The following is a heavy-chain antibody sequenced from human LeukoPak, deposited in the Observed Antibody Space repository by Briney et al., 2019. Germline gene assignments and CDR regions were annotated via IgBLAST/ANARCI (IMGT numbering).Heavy chain of an antibody. Sequence: GGSLRLSCAASGFTFSSYWMHWVRQAPGKGLVWVSGINNDGSSTKYADSVKGRFTISRDNAKNTLYLQTDSLRADDTAVYYCARGQGHGFDIWGQGTMVTVSS. CDR1: GFTFSSYW. V-gene: IGHV3-74*01. CDR3: ARGQGHGFDI. J-gene: IGHJ3*02. CDR2: INNDGSST.